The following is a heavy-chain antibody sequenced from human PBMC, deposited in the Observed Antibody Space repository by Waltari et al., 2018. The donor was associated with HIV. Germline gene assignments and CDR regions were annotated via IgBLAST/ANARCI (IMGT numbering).Heavy chain of an antibody. CDR1: GGSIRGDY. D-gene: IGHD6-19*01. CDR2: IYYTGST. J-gene: IGHJ4*02. CDR3: AKESWAHSSGWQFDY. Sequence: QVHLQESGPGLVKASETLSLTCSVSGGSIRGDYWSWIRQPPGKGLEGIGYIYYTGSTNYNPSLKSRITMSLSPSKTQFSLKVNSVTSADTGVYYCAKESWAHSSGWQFDYWGPGILVTVSS. V-gene: IGHV4-59*01.